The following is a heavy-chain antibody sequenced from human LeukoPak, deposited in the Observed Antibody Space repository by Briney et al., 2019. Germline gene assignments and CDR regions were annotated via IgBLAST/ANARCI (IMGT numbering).Heavy chain of an antibody. CDR3: TTLTDIPQFDS. CDR2: IKSKTDGGTI. CDR1: GFTFSNAW. Sequence: GGSLRLSCAASGFTFSNAWMTWVRQGPGKGLEWVGRIKSKTDGGTIDYAAPVKGRFTISRDDSKNTLYLQINSLKTEDTAVYYCTTLTDIPQFDSWGQGTLVTVSS. V-gene: IGHV3-15*01. D-gene: IGHD2-21*01. J-gene: IGHJ4*02.